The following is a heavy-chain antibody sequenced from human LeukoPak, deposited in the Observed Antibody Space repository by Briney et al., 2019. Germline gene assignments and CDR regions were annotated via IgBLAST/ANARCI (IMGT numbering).Heavy chain of an antibody. D-gene: IGHD3-3*01. V-gene: IGHV4-34*01. CDR3: ARARRDSGFYKVDY. CDR1: GGTLSGSY. J-gene: IGHJ4*02. CDR2: INHSGSA. Sequence: SETLSLTCAVYGGTLSGSYWSWIRQPPGKGLEWIGEINHSGSANYNPSLKSRVTLSIDRSKNQFSLNLNSVTAADTAVYYCARARRDSGFYKVDYWGQGTLVTVSS.